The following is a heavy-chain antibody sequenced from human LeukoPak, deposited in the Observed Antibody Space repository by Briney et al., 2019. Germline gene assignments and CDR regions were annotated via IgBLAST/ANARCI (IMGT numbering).Heavy chain of an antibody. CDR3: AKAQDQYCSSTSCYYFDY. V-gene: IGHV3-23*01. CDR2: ISGSGGST. D-gene: IGHD2-2*01. Sequence: GGSLRLSCAASGFTFSSYAMSWVRQAPGKGLEWVSAISGSGGSTYYADSVKGRFTISRDNSKNPLYLQMNRLRAEDTAVYYCAKAQDQYCSSTSCYYFDYWGQGTLVTVSS. CDR1: GFTFSSYA. J-gene: IGHJ4*02.